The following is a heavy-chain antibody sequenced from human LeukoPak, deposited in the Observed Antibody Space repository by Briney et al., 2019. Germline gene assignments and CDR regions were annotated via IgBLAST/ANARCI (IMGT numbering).Heavy chain of an antibody. CDR3: ARNADDSSSYPYFDY. CDR1: GGSISNYY. CDR2: IYHSGGT. V-gene: IGHV4-59*12. D-gene: IGHD3-22*01. Sequence: SGTLSLTCTVSGGSISNYYWSWIRQPPGKELEWIGYIYHSGGTNYNPSLKSRVTMSEDTSKNQFSLTLSSVTAADTAVYYCARNADDSSSYPYFDYWGQGTLVTVSS. J-gene: IGHJ4*02.